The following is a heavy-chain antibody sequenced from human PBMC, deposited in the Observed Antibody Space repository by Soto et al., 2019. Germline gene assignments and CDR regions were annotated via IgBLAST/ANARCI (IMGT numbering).Heavy chain of an antibody. CDR1: AYTSTSYD. Sequence: AAVKFACKAAAYTSTSYDINWLRQATRQDFGWMGWMNPNNCNTAYAQKFQVRVTITRDTAKSTAFMELSSLTSEDTAVYYRASGPGNWGVDYWGQGTLVTVSS. CDR3: ASGPGNWGVDY. V-gene: IGHV1-8*01. J-gene: IGHJ4*02. D-gene: IGHD7-27*01. CDR2: MNPNNCNT.